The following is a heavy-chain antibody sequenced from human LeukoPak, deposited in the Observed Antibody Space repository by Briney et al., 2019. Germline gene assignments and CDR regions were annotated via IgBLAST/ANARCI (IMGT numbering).Heavy chain of an antibody. Sequence: GGSLRLSCAASGFTFSSYAMHWVRQAPGKGLEYVSAISSNGGSTYYANSVKGRFTISRDNSKNTLYLQMGSLRAEDMAVYYCARLTTPPYYYMDVWGKGTTVTVSS. V-gene: IGHV3-64*01. CDR1: GFTFSSYA. D-gene: IGHD4-11*01. J-gene: IGHJ6*03. CDR2: ISSNGGST. CDR3: ARLTTPPYYYMDV.